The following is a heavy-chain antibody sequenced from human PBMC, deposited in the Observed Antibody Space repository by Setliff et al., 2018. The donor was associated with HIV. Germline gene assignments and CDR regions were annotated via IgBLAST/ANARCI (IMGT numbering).Heavy chain of an antibody. CDR2: INTNTGNP. J-gene: IGHJ4*02. Sequence: ASVKVSCKASGYTFTSYAMIWVRQAPGQGLEWMGWINTNTGNPMYPQGFTRRFVFSLDTSVSTAYLQISSLKAEDSAIYYCARVSDTGVDPQTHRDYWGQGTPVTSPQ. CDR3: ARVSDTGVDPQTHRDY. D-gene: IGHD2-21*01. V-gene: IGHV7-4-1*02. CDR1: GYTFTSYA.